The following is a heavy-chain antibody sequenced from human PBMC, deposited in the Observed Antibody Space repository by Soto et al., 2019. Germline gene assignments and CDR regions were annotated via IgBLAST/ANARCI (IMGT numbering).Heavy chain of an antibody. CDR2: ISGSGGST. CDR3: AKEATILGHMDV. Sequence: GGSLRLSCAASGFTFSSYSMNWVRQAPGKGLEWVSSISGSGGSTYYADSVKGRFTISRDNSKNTLYLQMNSLRAEDTAVYYCAKEATILGHMDVWGKGTTVTVSS. J-gene: IGHJ6*03. V-gene: IGHV3-23*01. CDR1: GFTFSSYS. D-gene: IGHD3-9*01.